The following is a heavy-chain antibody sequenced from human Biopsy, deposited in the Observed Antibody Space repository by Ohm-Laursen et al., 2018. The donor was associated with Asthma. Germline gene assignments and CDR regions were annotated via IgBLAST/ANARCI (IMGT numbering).Heavy chain of an antibody. CDR3: ARAVDYSHYYGIDV. CDR2: ISVYNGNT. Sequence: ASVKVSCKTSGYTLNSAGITWVRQAPGQGLEWMGGISVYNGNTKVAQKLQDRVTMITDTSTSTAYMELRSLRSDDTAVYFCARAVDYSHYYGIDVWGQGTTVTVS. CDR1: GYTLNSAG. V-gene: IGHV1-18*01. J-gene: IGHJ6*02. D-gene: IGHD3-10*01.